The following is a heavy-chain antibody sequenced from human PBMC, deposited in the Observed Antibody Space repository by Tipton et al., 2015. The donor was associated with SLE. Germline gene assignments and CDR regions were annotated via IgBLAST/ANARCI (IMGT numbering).Heavy chain of an antibody. J-gene: IGHJ2*01. CDR3: ARAGVMVQGVMRYFDL. CDR2: IYYSGST. V-gene: IGHV4-59*11. Sequence: TLSLTCTVSGGSISSHYWSWIRQPPGKGLEWIGYIYYSGSTNYNPPLKSRVTISVDTSKNQFSLKLSSVTAADTAVYYCARAGVMVQGVMRYFDLWGRGTLVTVSS. D-gene: IGHD3-10*01. CDR1: GGSISSHY.